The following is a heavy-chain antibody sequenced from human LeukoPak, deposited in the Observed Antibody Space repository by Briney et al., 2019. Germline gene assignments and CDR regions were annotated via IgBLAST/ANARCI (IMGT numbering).Heavy chain of an antibody. CDR2: ISGSGGST. Sequence: GRSLRLSCSASRFTFSDYLMSWVRQVPGKGLEWVSTISGSGGSTYYADSLKGRFTISRNNSKNTLYLQMNSLRAEDTAVYYCAKERGYTSALGSPDYWGQGTLVTVSS. J-gene: IGHJ4*02. D-gene: IGHD6-19*01. CDR3: AKERGYTSALGSPDY. V-gene: IGHV3-23*01. CDR1: RFTFSDYL.